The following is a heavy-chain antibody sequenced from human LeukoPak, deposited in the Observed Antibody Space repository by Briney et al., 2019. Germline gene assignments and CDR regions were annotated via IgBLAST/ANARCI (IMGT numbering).Heavy chain of an antibody. J-gene: IGHJ4*02. CDR2: IYSGGST. V-gene: IGHV3-53*01. CDR1: GFSFSSYA. Sequence: GGSLRLSCAASGFSFSSYAMSWVRQAPGKGLEWVSVIYSGGSTYYADSVTGRFTISRDNSKSTLCIQMNSLRAEDTAVYYCARVKTMIIVVSLFDYWGQGTMVTVSS. CDR3: ARVKTMIIVVSLFDY. D-gene: IGHD3-22*01.